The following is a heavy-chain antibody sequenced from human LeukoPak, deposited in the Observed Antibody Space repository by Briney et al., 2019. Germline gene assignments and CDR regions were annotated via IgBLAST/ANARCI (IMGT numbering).Heavy chain of an antibody. Sequence: GGSLRLSCAASGFTFSSYGMHWVRQAPGKGLEWVAFIRYDGSNKCYADSVKGRFTISRDNSKNTLYLQMNSLRAEDTAVYYCAKDSSGGYSYGYFDYWGQGTLVTVSS. CDR1: GFTFSSYG. J-gene: IGHJ4*02. CDR2: IRYDGSNK. V-gene: IGHV3-30*02. D-gene: IGHD5-18*01. CDR3: AKDSSGGYSYGYFDY.